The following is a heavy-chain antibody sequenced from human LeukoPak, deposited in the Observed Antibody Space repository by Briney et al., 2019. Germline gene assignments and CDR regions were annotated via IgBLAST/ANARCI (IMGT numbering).Heavy chain of an antibody. CDR2: ISSSSSYI. CDR1: GFTFSDHH. CDR3: AREISYGDYPSGDAFDN. Sequence: GGSLRLSCAVSGFTFSDHHMNWVRQAPGKGLEWVSSISSSSSYIYYADSVKGRFTISRDNAKNSLYLQMNSLRAEDTAVYFCAREISYGDYPSGDAFDNWGQGTMVTVSS. V-gene: IGHV3-21*01. D-gene: IGHD4-17*01. J-gene: IGHJ3*02.